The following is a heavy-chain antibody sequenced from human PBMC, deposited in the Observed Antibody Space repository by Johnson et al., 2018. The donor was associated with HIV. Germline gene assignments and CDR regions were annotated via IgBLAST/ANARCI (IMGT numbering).Heavy chain of an antibody. J-gene: IGHJ3*02. CDR2: IRSKAYGGTT. V-gene: IGHV3-49*05. D-gene: IGHD2-2*01. Sequence: VQLVESGGGLVKPGGSLRLSCAASGFTFSDYYMSWIRQAPGKGLEWVGFIRSKAYGGTTEYAASVKGRFTISRDDSKSIAYLQMNSLKTEDTSVYYCTRDLSSIVVVPAAAIWGQGTMVTVSS. CDR1: GFTFSDYY. CDR3: TRDLSSIVVVPAAAI.